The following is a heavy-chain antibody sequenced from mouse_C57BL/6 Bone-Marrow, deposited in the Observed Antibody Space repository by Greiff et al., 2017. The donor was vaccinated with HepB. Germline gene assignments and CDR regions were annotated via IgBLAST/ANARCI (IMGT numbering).Heavy chain of an antibody. Sequence: EVKLMESGPGLVKPSQSLSLTCSVTGYSITSGYYWNWIRQFPGNKLEWMGYISYDGSNNYNPSLKNRISITRDTSKNQFFLKLNSVTTEDTATYYCARATVVATDFDYWGQGTTLTVSS. J-gene: IGHJ2*01. CDR3: ARATVVATDFDY. V-gene: IGHV3-6*01. D-gene: IGHD1-1*01. CDR2: ISYDGSN. CDR1: GYSITSGYY.